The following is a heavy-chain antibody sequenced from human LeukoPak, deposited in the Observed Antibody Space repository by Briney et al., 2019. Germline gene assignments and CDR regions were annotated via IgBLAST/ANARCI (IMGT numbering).Heavy chain of an antibody. CDR1: GYSLINHW. Sequence: GESLKISCKASGYSLINHWNGWVRQMPGKGVDWMGIIYPGNADATYSPSFQGQVTISADKSTTTVYLQWSSLKASDTAMYYCARQGSYDNSGYSFDYWGQGTLVTVSS. J-gene: IGHJ4*02. CDR2: IYPGNADA. D-gene: IGHD3-22*01. V-gene: IGHV5-51*01. CDR3: ARQGSYDNSGYSFDY.